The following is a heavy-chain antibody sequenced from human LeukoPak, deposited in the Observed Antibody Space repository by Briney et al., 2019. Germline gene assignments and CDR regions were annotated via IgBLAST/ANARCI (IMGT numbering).Heavy chain of an antibody. J-gene: IGHJ4*02. CDR3: AKGGYSYGYGIFDY. CDR1: GFTFSHYA. Sequence: AGGSLRLSCVASGFTFSHYAMSWVRQAPGKGLEWVSAISGSGGSTYYADSVKGRFTISRDNSKNTLYLQMNSLRAEDTAVYYCAKGGYSYGYGIFDYWGQGTLVTVSS. V-gene: IGHV3-23*01. CDR2: ISGSGGST. D-gene: IGHD5-18*01.